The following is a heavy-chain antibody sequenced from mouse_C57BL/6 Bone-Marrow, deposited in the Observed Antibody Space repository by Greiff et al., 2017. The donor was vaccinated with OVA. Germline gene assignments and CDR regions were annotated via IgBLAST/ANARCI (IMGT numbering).Heavy chain of an antibody. CDR1: GFTFSSYT. CDR2: ISGGGGNT. CDR3: ARQSYDYSYFDY. D-gene: IGHD2-4*01. J-gene: IGHJ2*01. Sequence: EVKLMESGGGLVKPGGSLKLSCAASGFTFSSYTMSWVRQTPEKRLEWVATISGGGGNTYYPDSVKGRFTISRDNAKNTLYLQMSSLRSEDTALYYCARQSYDYSYFDYWGQGTTLTVSS. V-gene: IGHV5-9*01.